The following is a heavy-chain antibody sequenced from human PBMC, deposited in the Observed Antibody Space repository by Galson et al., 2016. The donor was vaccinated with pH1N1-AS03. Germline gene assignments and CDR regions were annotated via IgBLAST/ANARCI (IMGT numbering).Heavy chain of an antibody. CDR2: INTDSGVT. J-gene: IGHJ6*02. D-gene: IGHD2-2*01. CDR3: ARDPRGPCTSATCPTTYYFGMDV. Sequence: SVKVSCKASGYIFTGFYVHWVRQAPGQGLEWMGWINTDSGVTNYAQKFEAWVTMTRDASVSTAYMELYGLKSDDTAVYYCARDPRGPCTSATCPTTYYFGMDVWGQGTTVIVSS. V-gene: IGHV1-2*04. CDR1: GYIFTGFY.